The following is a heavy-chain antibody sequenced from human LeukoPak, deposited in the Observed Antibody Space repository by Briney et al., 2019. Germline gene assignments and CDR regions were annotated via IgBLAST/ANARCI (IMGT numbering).Heavy chain of an antibody. CDR2: IYYSGST. J-gene: IGHJ4*02. Sequence: SETLSLTCTVSGDSINDYYWSWIRQSPGKGLEWIGYIYYSGSTSYNPSLKSRVTISLGTSNNHFSLKLRSVTAADTAVYYCARGGGYSYGSFDYWGQGTLVTVSS. V-gene: IGHV4-59*01. CDR1: GDSINDYY. CDR3: ARGGGYSYGSFDY. D-gene: IGHD5-18*01.